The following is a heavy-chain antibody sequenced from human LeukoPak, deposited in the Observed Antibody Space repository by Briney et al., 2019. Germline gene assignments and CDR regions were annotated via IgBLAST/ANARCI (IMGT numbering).Heavy chain of an antibody. CDR1: GFAFGSEA. CDR3: ARGLKWLLWPEDV. V-gene: IGHV3-23*01. J-gene: IGHJ6*04. Sequence: GGSLRLSCAVSGFAFGSEAMSWVRQSPARGLEWVASISPGGGTTYYADYVKGRFTISRDNAKNSLYLQMNSLRAEDTALYHCARGLKWLLWPEDVWGKGTTVTVSS. CDR2: ISPGGGTT. D-gene: IGHD3-3*01.